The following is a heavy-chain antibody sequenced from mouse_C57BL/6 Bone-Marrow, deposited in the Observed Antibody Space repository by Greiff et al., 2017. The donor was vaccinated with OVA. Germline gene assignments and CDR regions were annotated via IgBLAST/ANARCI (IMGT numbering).Heavy chain of an antibody. CDR1: GFNIKDYY. J-gene: IGHJ3*01. D-gene: IGHD1-1*01. CDR2: IDPEDGET. Sequence: VQLKESGAELVKPGASVKLSCTASGFNIKDYYMHWVKQRPEQGLEWIGRIDPEDGETKYAPKFKGKATMTADTSSNTAYLQLSSLTSEDTAVYYCARYYGSSYGFAYWGQGTLVTVSA. V-gene: IGHV14-2*01. CDR3: ARYYGSSYGFAY.